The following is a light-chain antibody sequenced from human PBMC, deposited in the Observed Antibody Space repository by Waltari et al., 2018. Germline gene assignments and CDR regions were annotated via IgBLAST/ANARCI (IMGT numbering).Light chain of an antibody. CDR1: PGISSY. CDR2: AAS. CDR3: QQYYSYPFT. V-gene: IGKV1-8*01. Sequence: AIRINQSPSSPSASTGDRVTITCRASPGISSYLAWYQQKPGKAPKLLIYAASTLQSGVPSRFSGSGSGTDFTLTISCLQSEDFATYYCQQYYSYPFTFGPGTKVDIK. J-gene: IGKJ3*01.